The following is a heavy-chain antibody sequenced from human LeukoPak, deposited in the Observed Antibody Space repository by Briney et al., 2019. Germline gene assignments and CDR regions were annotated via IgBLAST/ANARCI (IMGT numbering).Heavy chain of an antibody. CDR3: ARHFRSYYGSGSYYPTYFDY. D-gene: IGHD3-10*01. J-gene: IGHJ4*02. CDR2: IYYSGST. V-gene: IGHV4-39*01. CDR1: GGSISGSNDY. Sequence: SETLSLTCTVSGGSISGSNDYWAGIRQPPGKGLEGIGNIYYSGSTYYKPSLKSRVTISVDTSKNQFSLKLGSVTAADTAVYYCARHFRSYYGSGSYYPTYFDYWGQGTLVTVSS.